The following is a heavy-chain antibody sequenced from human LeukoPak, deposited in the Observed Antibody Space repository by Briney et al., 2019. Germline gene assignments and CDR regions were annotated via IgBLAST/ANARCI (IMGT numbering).Heavy chain of an antibody. V-gene: IGHV3-7*01. J-gene: IGHJ4*02. CDR2: IKQDGSEK. Sequence: PGGSLRLSCAASGFTCSSYWMSWVRQAPGKGREWVANIKQDGSEKYYVDSVKGRFTISRDNAKNSLYLQMNSLRAEDTAVYYCASPDCSSTSCSQGYFDYWGQGTLVTVSS. CDR1: GFTCSSYW. D-gene: IGHD2-2*01. CDR3: ASPDCSSTSCSQGYFDY.